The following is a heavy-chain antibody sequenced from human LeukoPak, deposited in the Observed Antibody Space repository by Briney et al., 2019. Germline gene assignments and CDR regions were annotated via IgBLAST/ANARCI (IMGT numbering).Heavy chain of an antibody. D-gene: IGHD3-10*01. CDR1: GGSFSGYY. J-gene: IGHJ5*02. V-gene: IGHV4-34*01. CDR3: ARGRGYYYGSGRSTNWFDP. Sequence: SETLSLTCAVYGGSFSGYYWSWIRQPPGKGLEWIGEINHSGSTNYNPSLKSRVTISVDTSKNQFSLKLSSVTAADTAVYYCARGRGYYYGSGRSTNWFDPWGQGTLVTVSP. CDR2: INHSGST.